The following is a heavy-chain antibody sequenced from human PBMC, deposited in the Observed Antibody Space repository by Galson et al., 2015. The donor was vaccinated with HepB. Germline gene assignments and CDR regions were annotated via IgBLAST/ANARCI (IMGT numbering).Heavy chain of an antibody. CDR1: GFTFTNYW. D-gene: IGHD2/OR15-2a*01. Sequence: SLRLSCAASGFTFTNYWMTWVRQAPGKGLEWVATINQDGSGKYFVDSVKGRFSISRDNAKSSLYLEMSSLRVEDTALYYCARGFYGAFDYWGQGILVTVSS. CDR2: INQDGSGK. V-gene: IGHV3-7*04. J-gene: IGHJ4*02. CDR3: ARGFYGAFDY.